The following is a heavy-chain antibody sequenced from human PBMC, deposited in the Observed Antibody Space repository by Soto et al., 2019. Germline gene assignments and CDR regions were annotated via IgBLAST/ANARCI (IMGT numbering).Heavy chain of an antibody. Sequence: QLQLQESGPGLVKPSETLSLTCTVSGGSISSSSYYWGWIRQPPGKGLEWIGSIYYSGSTYYNPSLKSRVTISVDTSKNQFSLKLSSVTAADTAVYYCARQRWELPGQDYWGQGTLVTVSS. CDR1: GGSISSSSYY. CDR3: ARQRWELPGQDY. D-gene: IGHD1-26*01. J-gene: IGHJ4*02. CDR2: IYYSGST. V-gene: IGHV4-39*01.